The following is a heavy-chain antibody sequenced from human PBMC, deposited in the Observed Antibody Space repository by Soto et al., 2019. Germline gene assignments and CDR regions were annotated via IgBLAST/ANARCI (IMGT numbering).Heavy chain of an antibody. CDR2: ISAYNGNT. CDR1: GYTFTSYG. V-gene: IGHV1-18*01. D-gene: IGHD5-18*01. J-gene: IGHJ6*02. CDR3: ARGTAMVYYCSGMDV. Sequence: ASVKVSCKASGYTFTSYGISWVRQAPGQGLEWMGWISAYNGNTNYAQKLQGRVTMTTDTSTSTAYMELRSLRSDDTAVYYCARGTAMVYYCSGMDVWGQGTTVTVSS.